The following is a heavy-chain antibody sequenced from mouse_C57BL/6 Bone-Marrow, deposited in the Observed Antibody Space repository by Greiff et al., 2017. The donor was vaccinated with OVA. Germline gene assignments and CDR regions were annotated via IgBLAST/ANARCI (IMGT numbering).Heavy chain of an antibody. CDR1: GYTFTSYW. J-gene: IGHJ3*01. D-gene: IGHD2-5*01. Sequence: VQLQESGAELVKPGASVKLSCKASGYTFTSYWMHWVKQRPGRGLEWIGRIDPNSGGTKYNEKFKSKATLTVDNPSNTAYMQLSSLTSEDSAVYDSERADSNTWFAYWGQGTLVTVSA. CDR2: IDPNSGGT. CDR3: ERADSNTWFAY. V-gene: IGHV1-72*01.